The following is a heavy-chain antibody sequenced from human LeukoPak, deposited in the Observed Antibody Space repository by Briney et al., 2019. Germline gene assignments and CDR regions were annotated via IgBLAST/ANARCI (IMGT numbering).Heavy chain of an antibody. Sequence: AASVKVSCKASGYTITDYYIHWVRQAPGQGLEWMGWINPNSGGTNYAQKFQGRVTMTSDTSISTAYMELSRLRSDDTAVYYCASLGYYYDSSGYFDYWGQGTLVTVSS. CDR1: GYTITDYY. D-gene: IGHD3-22*01. V-gene: IGHV1-2*02. CDR2: INPNSGGT. J-gene: IGHJ4*02. CDR3: ASLGYYYDSSGYFDY.